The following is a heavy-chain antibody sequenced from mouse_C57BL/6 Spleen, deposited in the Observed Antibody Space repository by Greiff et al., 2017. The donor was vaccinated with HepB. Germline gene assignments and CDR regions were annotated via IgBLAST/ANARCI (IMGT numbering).Heavy chain of an antibody. Sequence: VQLVESGGGLVKPGGSLKLSCAASGFTFSDYGMHWVRQAPEKGLEWVAYISSGSSTIYYADTVKGRFTISRDNAKNTLFLQMTSLRSEDTAMYYCARPGTTVVARGAMDYWGQGTSVTVSS. V-gene: IGHV5-17*01. CDR3: ARPGTTVVARGAMDY. CDR1: GFTFSDYG. D-gene: IGHD1-1*01. J-gene: IGHJ4*01. CDR2: ISSGSSTI.